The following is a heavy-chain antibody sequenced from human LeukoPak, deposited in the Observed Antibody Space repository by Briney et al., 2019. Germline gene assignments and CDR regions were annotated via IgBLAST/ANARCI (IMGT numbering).Heavy chain of an antibody. V-gene: IGHV1-18*01. D-gene: IGHD1-1*01. CDR3: ARDSSRYDLTYFDY. J-gene: IGHJ4*02. CDR1: GYTFTSYG. Sequence: GASVKVSCKASGYTFTSYGISWVRQAPGQGLEWMGWISAYNGNTNYAQKLQGRVTTTTDTSTSTAYVELRSLRSDDTAVYYCARDSSRYDLTYFDYWGQGTLVTVSS. CDR2: ISAYNGNT.